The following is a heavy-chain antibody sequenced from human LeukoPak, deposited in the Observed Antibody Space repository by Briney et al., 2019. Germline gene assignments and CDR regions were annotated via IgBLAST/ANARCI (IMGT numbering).Heavy chain of an antibody. J-gene: IGHJ4*02. CDR3: ARDFRIAARAGSFVGGY. CDR2: FDPEDGET. CDR1: GYTLTELS. V-gene: IGHV1-24*01. D-gene: IGHD6-6*01. Sequence: GASVTVSCKVSGYTLTELSMHWVRQAPGKGLEWMGGFDPEDGETIYAQKFQGRVTMTEDTSTSTAYMELRSLRSDDTAVYYCARDFRIAARAGSFVGGYWGQGTLVTVSS.